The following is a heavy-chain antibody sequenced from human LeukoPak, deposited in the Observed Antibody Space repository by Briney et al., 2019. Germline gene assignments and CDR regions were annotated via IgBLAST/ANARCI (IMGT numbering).Heavy chain of an antibody. D-gene: IGHD3-3*01. CDR1: GFTFSSYS. Sequence: GGSLRLSCAASGFTFSSYSMNWVRQAPGKGLEWVSSISSSSSYIYYADSVKGRFTISRDNAKNSLYLQMNSLRAEDTAVYYCASDGHTYYDFWSGYSRIPNFDYWGQGTLVTVSS. V-gene: IGHV3-21*01. J-gene: IGHJ4*02. CDR2: ISSSSSYI. CDR3: ASDGHTYYDFWSGYSRIPNFDY.